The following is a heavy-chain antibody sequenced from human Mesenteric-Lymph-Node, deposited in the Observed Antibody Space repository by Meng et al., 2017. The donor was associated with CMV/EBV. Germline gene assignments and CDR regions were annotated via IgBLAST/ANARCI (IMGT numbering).Heavy chain of an antibody. V-gene: IGHV3-21*01. CDR1: GFTFSSYS. CDR2: ISGSSSYI. Sequence: GESLKISCAASGFTFSSYSMNWVRQAPGKGLEWVSSISGSSSYIYYADSVKGRFTISRDNAKNSLYLQMNSLRDEDTAVYYCAKASITVVVPAAPSDYWGQGTLVTVSS. CDR3: AKASITVVVPAAPSDY. D-gene: IGHD2-2*01. J-gene: IGHJ4*02.